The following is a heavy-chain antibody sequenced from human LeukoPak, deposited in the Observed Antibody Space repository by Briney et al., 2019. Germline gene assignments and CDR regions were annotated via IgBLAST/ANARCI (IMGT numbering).Heavy chain of an antibody. J-gene: IGHJ3*02. D-gene: IGHD6-19*01. CDR2: ISGSGGST. Sequence: GGSLRLSCAASGFTFSSYAMSWVRQAPGKGLEWVPAISGSGGSTYYADSVKGRFTISRDNPKNTLYLQMNSLRAEDTAVYYCAKGGRQWLFHDAFDIWGQGTMVTVSS. V-gene: IGHV3-23*01. CDR1: GFTFSSYA. CDR3: AKGGRQWLFHDAFDI.